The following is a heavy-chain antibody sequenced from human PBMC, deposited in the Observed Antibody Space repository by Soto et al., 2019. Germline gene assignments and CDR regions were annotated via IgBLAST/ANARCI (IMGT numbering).Heavy chain of an antibody. CDR1: GGTIKTYT. V-gene: IGHV1-69*12. J-gene: IGHJ5*02. D-gene: IGHD2-21*01. CDR2: FIPSFPAP. Sequence: VQFVQSGAELKKPGSSVRVSCRASGGTIKTYTLSWVRQAPGQGLEWMGAFIPSFPAPNFAQRFKCRLTLTADESTNTGLMELSGLRPEDTALYFCATGEVVPSFPNWLDTWGQGTHVIVSS. CDR3: ATGEVVPSFPNWLDT.